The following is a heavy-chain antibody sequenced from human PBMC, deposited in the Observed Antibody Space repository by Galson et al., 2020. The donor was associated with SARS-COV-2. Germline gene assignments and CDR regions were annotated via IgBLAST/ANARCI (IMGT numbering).Heavy chain of an antibody. V-gene: IGHV1-2*02. CDR2: INPSSGDT. CDR1: GYTFTGYY. J-gene: IGHJ4*02. D-gene: IGHD5-12*01. Sequence: ASVKVSCKASGYTFTGYYVHWVRQAPGQGLEWMGWINPSSGDTNFAQKFQARVTMTTGTSINTAYMDMSGLRSDDTAMFYCATGSLNYWGQGTLVTVSS. CDR3: ATGSLNY.